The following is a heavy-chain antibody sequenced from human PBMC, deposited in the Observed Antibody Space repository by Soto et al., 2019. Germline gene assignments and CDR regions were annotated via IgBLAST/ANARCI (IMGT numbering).Heavy chain of an antibody. CDR2: IYYGGST. CDR1: GGSVSSGGYY. V-gene: IGHV4-31*03. J-gene: IGHJ3*01. D-gene: IGHD2-2*02. Sequence: QVQLQESGPGLVKPSQTLSLTCTVSGGSVSSGGYYWSWIRQQPGKGLEWIGFIYYGGSTHYNPSLKSRVTISVDSSKNQFSLRLSSVTAADTAVYYCASRDCRSASCYRVRDAFDFWGQGTMVTVSS. CDR3: ASRDCRSASCYRVRDAFDF.